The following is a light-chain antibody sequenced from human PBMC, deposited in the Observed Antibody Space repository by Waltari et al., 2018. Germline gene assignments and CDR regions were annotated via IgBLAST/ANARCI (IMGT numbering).Light chain of an antibody. CDR1: NIGSKS. V-gene: IGLV3-21*02. Sequence: SYVLTQPPSVSVAPGQTARITCGGTNIGSKSVHWYQQKPGQAPVLVVYNDSDRPSGIPERFSGSNSGNTATLTISRVEAGDEADYYCQVWDSSSDHLVFGGGTKLTVL. CDR2: NDS. J-gene: IGLJ2*01. CDR3: QVWDSSSDHLV.